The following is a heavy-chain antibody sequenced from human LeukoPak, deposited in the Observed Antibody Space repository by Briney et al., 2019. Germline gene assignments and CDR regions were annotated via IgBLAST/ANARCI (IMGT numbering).Heavy chain of an antibody. D-gene: IGHD3-3*01. CDR3: ARDSRRSYDFWRYGMDV. Sequence: ASVKVSCKASGYTFTSYGISWVRQAPGQGLEWMGWISAYNGNTNYAQKLQGRVTMTTDTSTSTAYMELRSLRSDDTAVYYCARDSRRSYDFWRYGMDVLGQGTTVTVSS. J-gene: IGHJ6*02. CDR1: GYTFTSYG. CDR2: ISAYNGNT. V-gene: IGHV1-18*01.